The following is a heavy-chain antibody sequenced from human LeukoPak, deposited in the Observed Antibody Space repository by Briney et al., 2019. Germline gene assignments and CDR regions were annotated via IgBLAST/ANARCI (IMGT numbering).Heavy chain of an antibody. CDR2: ISISGTTI. CDR1: GFTFTDFY. V-gene: IGHV3-11*01. J-gene: IGHJ4*02. CDR3: ARGGGRAVAAPDY. Sequence: GGSLRLPCAASGFTFTDFYMSWIRQAPGKGLEWVSYISISGTTIYYADSVKGRFTFSRDNAKNSLYLQMNSLRAEDTAVYYCARGGGRAVAAPDYWGQGTLVTVSP. D-gene: IGHD6-19*01.